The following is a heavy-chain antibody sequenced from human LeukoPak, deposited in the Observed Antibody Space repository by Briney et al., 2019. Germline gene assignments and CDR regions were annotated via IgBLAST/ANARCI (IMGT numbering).Heavy chain of an antibody. J-gene: IGHJ3*02. CDR2: IRSKTDGETT. Sequence: GGSLRLSCAASGFTFSKAWMNWVRQAPGKGLEWVGRIRSKTDGETTDYAAPVKGRFTVSRDDSRNTLFLQMNSLKTEDTAVYYCTTSWFRYYYDSSGYYYFAFDIWGQGTMVTVSS. CDR3: TTSWFRYYYDSSGYYYFAFDI. CDR1: GFTFSKAW. V-gene: IGHV3-15*01. D-gene: IGHD3-22*01.